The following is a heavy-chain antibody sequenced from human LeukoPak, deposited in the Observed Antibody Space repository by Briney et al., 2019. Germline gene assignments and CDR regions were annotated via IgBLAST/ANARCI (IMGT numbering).Heavy chain of an antibody. Sequence: ASVKVSCKASGYTFNGYYMHWVRQAPGQGLEWMGWISAYNGNTNYAQKLQGRVTMTTDTSTSTAYMELRSLRSDDTAVYYCARGLSYGSGSLWGQGTLVTVSS. V-gene: IGHV1-18*04. J-gene: IGHJ4*02. CDR2: ISAYNGNT. D-gene: IGHD3-10*01. CDR1: GYTFNGYY. CDR3: ARGLSYGSGSL.